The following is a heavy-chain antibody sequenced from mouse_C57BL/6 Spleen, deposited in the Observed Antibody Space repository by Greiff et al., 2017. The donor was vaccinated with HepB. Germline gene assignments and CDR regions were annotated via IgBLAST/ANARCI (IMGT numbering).Heavy chain of an antibody. CDR1: GYTFTDYE. Sequence: VQLQQSGAELVRPGASVTLSCKASGYTFTDYEMHWVKQTPVHGLEWIGAIDPETGGTAYNQKFKGKAILTADKSSSTAYMELRSLTSEDSAVYYCTRGPLYYDYDGVDYWGQGTTLTVSS. V-gene: IGHV1-15*01. D-gene: IGHD2-4*01. CDR2: IDPETGGT. CDR3: TRGPLYYDYDGVDY. J-gene: IGHJ2*01.